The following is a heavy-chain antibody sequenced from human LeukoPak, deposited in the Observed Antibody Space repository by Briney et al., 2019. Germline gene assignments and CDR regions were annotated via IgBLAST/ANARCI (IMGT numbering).Heavy chain of an antibody. Sequence: ASVKVSCKASGYTFTSYDINWVRQAPGQGLEWMGWINPNSGGTNYAQKFQGRVTMTRDTSISTAYMELSRLTSDDTAVYYCARDRAGYCSSRSCSQGGFDFWGQGTMVTVSS. CDR1: GYTFTSYD. V-gene: IGHV1-2*02. CDR3: ARDRAGYCSSRSCSQGGFDF. CDR2: INPNSGGT. J-gene: IGHJ3*01. D-gene: IGHD2-2*01.